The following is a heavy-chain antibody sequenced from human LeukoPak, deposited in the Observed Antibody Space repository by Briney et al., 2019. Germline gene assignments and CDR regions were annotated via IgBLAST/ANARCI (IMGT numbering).Heavy chain of an antibody. J-gene: IGHJ4*02. CDR3: ARPMVRGVIRMTPFDY. CDR2: INPNSGGT. D-gene: IGHD3-10*01. V-gene: IGHV1-2*02. CDR1: GYTFTDYY. Sequence: ASVKVSCKASGYTFTDYYMHWVRQPPSQELAWMGWINPNSGGTNYVQKFQGRVTITSDTSISTVYMELSRLRSDDTAVYYWARPMVRGVIRMTPFDYWGQGTLVTVSS.